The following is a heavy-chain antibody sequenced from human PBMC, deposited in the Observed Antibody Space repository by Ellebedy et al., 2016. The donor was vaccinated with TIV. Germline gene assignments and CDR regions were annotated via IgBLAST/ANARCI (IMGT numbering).Heavy chain of an antibody. D-gene: IGHD4-23*01. CDR3: AVSGNSGLDVFDV. CDR1: GGSFSGYD. Sequence: MPGGSLRLSCGVNGGSFSGYDWSWIRQLPGKGLEWIGEITDRGHTNYTPSLKSRGIMSVDKSKKQFSLKLRSVTAAATAVYYCAVSGNSGLDVFDVWGRGTMVTVSS. J-gene: IGHJ3*01. V-gene: IGHV4-34*01. CDR2: ITDRGHT.